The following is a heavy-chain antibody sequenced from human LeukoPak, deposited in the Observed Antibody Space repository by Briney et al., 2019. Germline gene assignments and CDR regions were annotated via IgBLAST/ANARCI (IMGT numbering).Heavy chain of an antibody. CDR3: ARDNYGSGSYYKY. CDR1: GYRFTDYY. Sequence: AAAVKVSCKASGYRFTDYYMHWVRQAPGQGLEWVGWINPNSGGTNYAQKFQGRVTMTRDTSISTAYMELRRLISDDTAVYYCARDNYGSGSYYKYWGQGTLVTVSS. D-gene: IGHD3-10*01. CDR2: INPNSGGT. J-gene: IGHJ4*02. V-gene: IGHV1-2*02.